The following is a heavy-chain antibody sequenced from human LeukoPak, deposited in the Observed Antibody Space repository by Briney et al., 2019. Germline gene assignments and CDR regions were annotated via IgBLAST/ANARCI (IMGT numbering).Heavy chain of an antibody. J-gene: IGHJ4*02. CDR3: ARDPSLR. Sequence: GGSLRLSCAASGFLFSSYEMNWVRRAPGKGLEWVSYISSRSRTIDYADSVKGRFTISRDNAKNSLYLQMNSLRTEDTAVYYCARDPSLRWGQGTLVTVSS. V-gene: IGHV3-48*03. CDR2: ISSRSRTI. D-gene: IGHD4-17*01. CDR1: GFLFSSYE.